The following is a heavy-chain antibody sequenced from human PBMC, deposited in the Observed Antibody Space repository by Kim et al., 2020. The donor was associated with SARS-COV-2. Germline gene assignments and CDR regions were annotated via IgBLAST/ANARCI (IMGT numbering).Heavy chain of an antibody. J-gene: IGHJ3*02. D-gene: IGHD1-1*01. CDR1: GFTFSDSA. Sequence: GGSLRLSCGASGFTFSDSAMHWVRRASGKGLEWVCRIRSKVNGYATAYSASVRGRFTISRDDSRNTAYLQMNSLKTEDTAVYYCTRVPGTTLAFWYAFD. V-gene: IGHV3-73*01. CDR3: TRVPGTTLAFWYAFD. CDR2: IRSKVNGYAT.